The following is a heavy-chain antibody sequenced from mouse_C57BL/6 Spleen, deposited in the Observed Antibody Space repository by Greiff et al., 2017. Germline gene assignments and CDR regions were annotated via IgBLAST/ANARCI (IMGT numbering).Heavy chain of an antibody. J-gene: IGHJ2*01. V-gene: IGHV5-4*01. CDR1: GFTFSSYA. CDR2: ISDGGSYT. CDR3: ARDYYGNYPSYFDY. D-gene: IGHD2-1*01. Sequence: EVKLVESGGGLVKPGGSLKLSCAASGFTFSSYAMSWVRQTPEKRLEWVATISDGGSYTYYPDNVKGRFTISRDNAKNNLYLQMSHLKSEDTAMYYCARDYYGNYPSYFDYWGQGTTLTVSS.